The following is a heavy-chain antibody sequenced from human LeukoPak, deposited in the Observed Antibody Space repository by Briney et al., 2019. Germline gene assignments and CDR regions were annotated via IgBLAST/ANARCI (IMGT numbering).Heavy chain of an antibody. J-gene: IGHJ4*02. CDR1: GFTVSNDY. CDR2: LYSGGTT. CDR3: ARIYPRLAAAGN. V-gene: IGHV3-66*01. D-gene: IGHD6-13*01. Sequence: GGSLRLSCAASGFTVSNDYMSWVRQAPGKGLEWVSVLYSGGTTYYADSVKGRFTISRDNSKNTLYLQMNSLRADDTAVYYCARIYPRLAAAGNWGQGTLVTVSS.